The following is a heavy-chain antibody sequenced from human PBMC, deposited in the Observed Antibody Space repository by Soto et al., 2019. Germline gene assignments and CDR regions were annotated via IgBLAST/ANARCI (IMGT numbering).Heavy chain of an antibody. D-gene: IGHD3-3*01. J-gene: IGHJ5*02. Sequence: PAGTXSLTCDVSGYSISGGVDCGCIRQPPGKVLEWIANIYHSGSAYYTPSLKTRVTTSVDTSKNQISLRLNSVTAADTAVYFCERVRIFDYWLDPWGQGIPVTVS. V-gene: IGHV4-38-2*01. CDR1: GYSISGGVD. CDR2: IYHSGSA. CDR3: ERVRIFDYWLDP.